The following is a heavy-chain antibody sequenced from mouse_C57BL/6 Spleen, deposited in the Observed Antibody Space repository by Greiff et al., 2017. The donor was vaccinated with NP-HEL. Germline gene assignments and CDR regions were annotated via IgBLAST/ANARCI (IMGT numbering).Heavy chain of an antibody. D-gene: IGHD1-1*01. V-gene: IGHV1-72*01. J-gene: IGHJ4*01. CDR3: ARYPTLTTAVHYYAMDY. CDR1: GYTFTSYW. CDR2: IDPNSGGT. Sequence: QVQLQQPGAELVKPGASVKLSCKASGYTFTSYWMHWVKQRPGRGLEWIGRIDPNSGGTKYTAQFQSKATLTVDKPSSTAYLPLSSLTSEDSAVYYCARYPTLTTAVHYYAMDYWGQGTSVTVSS.